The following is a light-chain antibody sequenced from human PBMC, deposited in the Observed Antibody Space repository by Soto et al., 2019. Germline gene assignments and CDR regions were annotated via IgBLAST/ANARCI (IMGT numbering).Light chain of an antibody. Sequence: IQMTQSPSSLSASVGDRVTITCRASQSIRSYLNWYQQRPGKAPKLLIYAASTLQSGVPSRFSGSGSGTDFTLTISSLQPEDFATYYCQQLNSYPPITCGQGTRREIK. CDR1: QSIRSY. CDR2: AAS. J-gene: IGKJ5*01. V-gene: IGKV1-9*01. CDR3: QQLNSYPPIT.